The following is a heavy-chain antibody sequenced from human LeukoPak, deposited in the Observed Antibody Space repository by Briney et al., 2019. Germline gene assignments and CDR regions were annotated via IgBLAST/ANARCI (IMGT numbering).Heavy chain of an antibody. V-gene: IGHV1-2*06. CDR1: GYTFTGYY. D-gene: IGHD3-22*01. CDR3: ARDSTGYYDSSGYPGDFDY. CDR2: INPNSGGT. J-gene: IGHJ4*02. Sequence: ASVKVSCKASGYTFTGYYMHWVRQAPGQGLEWMGRINPNSGGTNYAQKFQGRVTMTRDTSISTAYMELSRLRSDDTAVYYCARDSTGYYDSSGYPGDFDYWGRGTLVTVSS.